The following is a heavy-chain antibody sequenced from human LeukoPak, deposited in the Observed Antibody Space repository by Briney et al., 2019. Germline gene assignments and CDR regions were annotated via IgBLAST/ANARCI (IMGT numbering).Heavy chain of an antibody. J-gene: IGHJ4*02. CDR1: GGSFSDYY. CDR3: ARASHYAGSFDY. Sequence: SETLSLTCAVYGGSFSDYYWSWIRQPPGKGLEWIGEINHSGSTNYNPSLKSRVTISVDTSKNQFSLKLSSVTAADTAVYYCARASHYAGSFDYWGQGTLVTVSS. V-gene: IGHV4-34*01. CDR2: INHSGST. D-gene: IGHD1-14*01.